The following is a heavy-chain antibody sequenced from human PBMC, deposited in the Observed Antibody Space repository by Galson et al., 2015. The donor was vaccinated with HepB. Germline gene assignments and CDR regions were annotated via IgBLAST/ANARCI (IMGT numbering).Heavy chain of an antibody. CDR3: AKDIVGSRYSGYDYQGY. V-gene: IGHV3-23*01. CDR2: ISGSGGST. CDR1: GFTFSSYA. J-gene: IGHJ4*02. Sequence: SLRHSCAASGFTFSSYAMSWVRQAPGKGLEWVSAISGSGGSTYYADSVKGRFTISRDNSKNTLYLQMNSLRAEDTAVYYCAKDIVGSRYSGYDYQGYWGQGTLVTVSS. D-gene: IGHD5-12*01.